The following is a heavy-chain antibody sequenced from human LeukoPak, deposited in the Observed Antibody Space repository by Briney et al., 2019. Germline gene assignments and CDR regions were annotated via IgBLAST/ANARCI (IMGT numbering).Heavy chain of an antibody. Sequence: SETLSLTCTVSGGSISSSSYYWGWIRQPPGKGLEWIGSIYYSGSTYYNPSLKSRVTMSVDTSKNQFSLKLTSVTAADTAVYYCARGSSSNWNVFDYWGQGTLVTVSS. CDR1: GGSISSSSYY. CDR3: ARGSSSNWNVFDY. J-gene: IGHJ4*02. V-gene: IGHV4-39*07. D-gene: IGHD1-1*01. CDR2: IYYSGST.